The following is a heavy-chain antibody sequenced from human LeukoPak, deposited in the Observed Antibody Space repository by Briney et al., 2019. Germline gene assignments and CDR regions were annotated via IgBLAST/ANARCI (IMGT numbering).Heavy chain of an antibody. CDR1: GGSINNYY. Sequence: PSETLSLTCTVSGGSINNYYWNWIRPPLGKGLGRIGYVYYSGSTNYNPSLKSRVTISVDRSKSQFSLKLSSVTAADTAVYYCARYYYDSGGYYHLDYWGQGTLVTVSS. CDR2: VYYSGST. D-gene: IGHD3-22*01. CDR3: ARYYYDSGGYYHLDY. V-gene: IGHV4-59*01. J-gene: IGHJ4*02.